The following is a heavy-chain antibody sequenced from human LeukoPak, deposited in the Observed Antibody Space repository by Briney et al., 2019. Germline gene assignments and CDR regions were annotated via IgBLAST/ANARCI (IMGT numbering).Heavy chain of an antibody. V-gene: IGHV4-59*01. Sequence: PSETLYLTCTVSGGSISSYYWSWIRQPPGKGLEWIGYIYYSGNTNHNPSLKSRVTISIDTSKNQFSLKLSYVTAADTAVYYCVRVGSGSFDYWGQGTLVTVSS. CDR1: GGSISSYY. J-gene: IGHJ4*02. D-gene: IGHD6-19*01. CDR3: VRVGSGSFDY. CDR2: IYYSGNT.